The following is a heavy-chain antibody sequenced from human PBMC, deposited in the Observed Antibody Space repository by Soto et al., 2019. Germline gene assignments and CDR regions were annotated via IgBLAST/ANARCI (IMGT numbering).Heavy chain of an antibody. V-gene: IGHV4-38-2*01. CDR1: GYFIGSGYY. Sequence: SETLSLTCAVSGYFIGSGYYWGWIRQPPGKGLERIGNLYHSGSTYYNPSLKSRVTISLDTSKNQFYLKLPSVTAADPAVYFCVGVVVTAYWGQGTLVTVSS. CDR3: VGVVVTAY. CDR2: LYHSGST. J-gene: IGHJ4*02. D-gene: IGHD2-21*02.